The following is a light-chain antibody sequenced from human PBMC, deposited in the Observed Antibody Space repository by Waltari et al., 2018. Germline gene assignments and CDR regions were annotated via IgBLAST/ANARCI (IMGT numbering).Light chain of an antibody. CDR2: TTN. CDR1: SGPVPTRHY. Sequence: QAVVTQEPSFSVSPGGTVTLTCGLSSGPVPTRHYPSWYQQIPGQAPRSLIYTTNTRSSGVPGRFSGSILGNRAALTITGAQADDESNYYCVLYMGNGISIFGGGTKLTVL. V-gene: IGLV8-61*01. CDR3: VLYMGNGISI. J-gene: IGLJ2*01.